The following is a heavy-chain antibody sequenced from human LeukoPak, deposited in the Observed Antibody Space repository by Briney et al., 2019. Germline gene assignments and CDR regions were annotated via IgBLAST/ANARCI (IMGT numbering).Heavy chain of an antibody. CDR3: ARDGVAGGFDY. Sequence: SETLSLTCTVSGGSIGSYYWNWIRQAPGTGLEWIGYIHYSGSTNHNSSLKSRVTLSVDTSRNQYSLKLSSVTAADTAVYYCARDGVAGGFDYWGQGTLVTVSS. V-gene: IGHV4-59*01. CDR1: GGSIGSYY. CDR2: IHYSGST. J-gene: IGHJ4*02. D-gene: IGHD6-19*01.